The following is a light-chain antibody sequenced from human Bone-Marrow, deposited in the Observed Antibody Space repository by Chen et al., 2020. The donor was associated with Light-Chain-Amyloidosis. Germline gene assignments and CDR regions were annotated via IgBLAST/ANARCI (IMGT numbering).Light chain of an antibody. CDR1: DLPTKY. CDR3: QSADSSGTYEVI. Sequence: SYELTQPPSLSLSPGQTARLTCSGDDLPTKYAYWYQQKPGQAPVLVLHGDTDRPSGISERFSGSSSGTTATLTISGVQAEDEADYHCQSADSSGTYEVIFGGGTKLTVL. J-gene: IGLJ2*01. CDR2: GDT. V-gene: IGLV3-25*03.